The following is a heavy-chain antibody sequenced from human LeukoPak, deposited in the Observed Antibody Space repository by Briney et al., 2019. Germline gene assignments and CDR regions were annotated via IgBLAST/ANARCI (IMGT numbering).Heavy chain of an antibody. D-gene: IGHD6-19*01. CDR2: IIYDGSNR. V-gene: IGHV3-30*04. J-gene: IGHJ4*01. CDR3: ARGVGETLSGWTLDY. CDR1: GFDFSSYA. Sequence: GGSLRLSCAASGFDFSSYAMHWVRQAPGKGLEWMAVIIYDGSNRNYADSVKGRFTISRDNSRNTLYMKMNSLRVEDTAVYYCARGVGETLSGWTLDYWGHGTLVAVSS.